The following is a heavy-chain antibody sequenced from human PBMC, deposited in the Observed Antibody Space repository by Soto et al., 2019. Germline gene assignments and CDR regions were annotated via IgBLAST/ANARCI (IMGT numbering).Heavy chain of an antibody. Sequence: QVQLVESGGGVVQPGRSLSLSCVASGFSFSGYGLHWVRQAPGKGLEWIAFISNDEKNDFYSDFVKGRFSVSRDNANHRLFLQMNSLRVEDTARYFCGRDTVTSTPVGIDYWGQGALVTVSS. CDR3: GRDTVTSTPVGIDY. CDR2: ISNDEKND. CDR1: GFSFSGYG. J-gene: IGHJ4*02. V-gene: IGHV3-30*04. D-gene: IGHD4-17*01.